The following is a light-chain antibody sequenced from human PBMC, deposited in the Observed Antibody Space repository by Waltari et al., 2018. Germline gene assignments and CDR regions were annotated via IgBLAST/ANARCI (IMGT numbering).Light chain of an antibody. J-gene: IGLJ1*01. CDR1: TSAVGGYNF. CDR3: SSYTSSATYV. V-gene: IGLV2-14*01. Sequence: QSALTQPASVSGSPGQSITISCTGTTSAVGGYNFVSWYQQHPGIAPKLMIYDVNKRPSGVSNRFSGSKSGNTASLTISGLQAEDEADYYCSSYTSSATYVFGAGTKVTVL. CDR2: DVN.